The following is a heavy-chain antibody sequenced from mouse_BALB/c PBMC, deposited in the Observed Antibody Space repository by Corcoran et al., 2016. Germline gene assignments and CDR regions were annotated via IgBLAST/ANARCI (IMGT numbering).Heavy chain of an antibody. CDR3: AREPEAMDY. CDR1: DYTFTNYV. J-gene: IGHJ4*01. V-gene: IGHV9-3-1*01. Sequence: QIQLVQSGPELNKPGETVKISCKASDYTFTNYVLNWVKQAPGNSLMWLVWINNYTGEPTYADDLKGRFAFSLETSASTAYLQINNLKNEDTAKYFCAREPEAMDYLGQGTSVTVSS. CDR2: INNYTGEP. D-gene: IGHD6-1*01.